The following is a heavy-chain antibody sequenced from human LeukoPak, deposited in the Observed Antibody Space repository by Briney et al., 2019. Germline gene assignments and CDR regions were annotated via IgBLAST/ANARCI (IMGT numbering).Heavy chain of an antibody. V-gene: IGHV1-69*13. Sequence: ASVKVSCKASGGTFSNYAISWVRQAPGQGLEWMGGIIPLFDAADYAQKFQGRLTITADESTSTAYMELSSLRPEDTAVYYCARERRQWLAGDIWGQGTMVTVSS. CDR3: ARERRQWLAGDI. D-gene: IGHD6-19*01. CDR1: GGTFSNYA. CDR2: IIPLFDAA. J-gene: IGHJ3*02.